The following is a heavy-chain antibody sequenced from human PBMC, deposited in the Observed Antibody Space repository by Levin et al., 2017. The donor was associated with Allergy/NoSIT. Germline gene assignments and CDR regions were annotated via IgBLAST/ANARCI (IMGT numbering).Heavy chain of an antibody. V-gene: IGHV3-7*01. D-gene: IGHD6-6*01. Sequence: GGSLRLSCAASGFTFSSYWMSWVRQAPGKGLEWVANIKQDGSEKYYVDSVKGRFTISRDNAKNSLYLQMNSLRAEDTAVYYCARETYSSSSFNAFDIWGQGTMVTVSS. CDR2: IKQDGSEK. CDR3: ARETYSSSSFNAFDI. CDR1: GFTFSSYW. J-gene: IGHJ3*02.